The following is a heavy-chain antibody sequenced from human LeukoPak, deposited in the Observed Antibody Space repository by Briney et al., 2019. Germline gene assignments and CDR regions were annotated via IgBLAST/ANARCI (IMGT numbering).Heavy chain of an antibody. CDR3: ARDPPGPDTNFDY. D-gene: IGHD2-8*02. J-gene: IGHJ4*02. Sequence: SQTLSLSCAISGDSVSSKSAAWNWIRQSPSRGLEWLGRTHYRSKWYNDYAVSVESRLTINPDTSKNQFSLQLNSVTPEDTAVYYCARDPPGPDTNFDYWGQGTLVTVSS. V-gene: IGHV6-1*01. CDR1: GDSVSSKSAA. CDR2: THYRSKWYN.